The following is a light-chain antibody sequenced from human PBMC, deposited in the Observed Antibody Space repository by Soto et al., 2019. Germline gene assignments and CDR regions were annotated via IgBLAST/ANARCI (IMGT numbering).Light chain of an antibody. J-gene: IGKJ1*01. CDR2: GAS. CDR3: MQALQTPRT. V-gene: IGKV3-15*01. CDR1: QSVSSN. Sequence: DIVMTQSPATLPVSPGERATLSCRASQSVSSNLAWYQQKPGQAPRFLIYGASTRATGIPARFSGSGSGTDFTLKISRVEAEDVGVYYCMQALQTPRTFGQGTKVEIK.